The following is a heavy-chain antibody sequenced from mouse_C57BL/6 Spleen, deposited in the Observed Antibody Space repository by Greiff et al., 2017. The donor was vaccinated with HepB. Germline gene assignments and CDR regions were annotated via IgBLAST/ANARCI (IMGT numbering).Heavy chain of an antibody. D-gene: IGHD4-1*01. CDR2: INPSNGGT. Sequence: QVQLQQPGTELVKPGASVKLSCKASGYTFTSYWMHWVKQRPGQGLEWIGNINPSNGGTNYNEKFKSKATLTVDKSSSTAYMQRSSLTSEDAAVYYCAREELGLAWFAYWGQGTLVTVSA. CDR3: AREELGLAWFAY. CDR1: GYTFTSYW. J-gene: IGHJ3*01. V-gene: IGHV1-53*01.